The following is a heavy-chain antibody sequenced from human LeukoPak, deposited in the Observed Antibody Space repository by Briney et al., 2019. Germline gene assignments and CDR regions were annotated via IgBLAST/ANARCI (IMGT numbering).Heavy chain of an antibody. J-gene: IGHJ5*02. CDR3: ARGYSSGRRPFDP. CDR2: TYFRSKWYN. V-gene: IGHV6-1*01. D-gene: IGHD6-19*01. CDR1: GDSVSSNSAA. Sequence: SQTLSLTCAISGDSVSSNSAAWNWIRQSPSRGLEWLGCTYFRSKWYNDYAVSVKSRITINPDTSKDLFSLQLNSVTPEDTAVYYCARGYSSGRRPFDPWGPGTLVIVSS.